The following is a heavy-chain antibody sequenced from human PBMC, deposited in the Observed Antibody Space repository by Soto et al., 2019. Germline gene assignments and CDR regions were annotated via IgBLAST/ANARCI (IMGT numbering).Heavy chain of an antibody. CDR2: IRQDGGEK. CDR3: AGGGGWVIDR. CDR1: GATFSSLW. D-gene: IGHD3-22*01. J-gene: IGHJ5*02. V-gene: IGHV3-7*01. Sequence: GGSLRLSCAASGATFSSLWMNWVRQAPGKGLEWVANIRQDGGEKFYVGSVRGRFTISRDNADKSLYLQMNSLTADDTGVYYCAGGGGWVIDRWGQGTLVTVSS.